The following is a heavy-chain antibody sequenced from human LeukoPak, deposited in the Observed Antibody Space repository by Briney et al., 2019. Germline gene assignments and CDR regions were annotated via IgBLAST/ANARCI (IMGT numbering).Heavy chain of an antibody. Sequence: ASVKVSCKVSGYTLTELSMHWVRQAPGKGLEWMGGFDPEDGETIYAQKFQGRVTMTEDTSTDTAYMELSSLRSEDTAVYYCATESGRDILTGPLDYWGQGTLVTVSP. J-gene: IGHJ4*02. V-gene: IGHV1-24*01. CDR2: FDPEDGET. CDR3: ATESGRDILTGPLDY. CDR1: GYTLTELS. D-gene: IGHD3-9*01.